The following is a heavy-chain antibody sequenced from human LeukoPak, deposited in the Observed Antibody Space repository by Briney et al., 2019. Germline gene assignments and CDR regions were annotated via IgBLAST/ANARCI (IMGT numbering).Heavy chain of an antibody. Sequence: GGSLRLSCAASGFTFSDYYMSWIRQAPGKGLEWVANINHDGSERYYVDSVRGRFTISRDNAKNSLYLQMNSLRAADTAVYYCARDRRSGYDFYYFDYWGQGTLVTVSS. CDR2: INHDGSER. V-gene: IGHV3-7*01. D-gene: IGHD5-12*01. CDR1: GFTFSDYY. J-gene: IGHJ4*02. CDR3: ARDRRSGYDFYYFDY.